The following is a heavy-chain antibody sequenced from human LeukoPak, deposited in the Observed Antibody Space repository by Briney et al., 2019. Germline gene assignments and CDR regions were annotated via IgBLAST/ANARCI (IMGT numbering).Heavy chain of an antibody. CDR3: ARGSVTIFGVVTLTADYYYYMDV. V-gene: IGHV1-69*04. J-gene: IGHJ6*03. CDR1: GGTFSSYA. D-gene: IGHD3-3*01. CDR2: IIPILGIA. Sequence: GASVKVSCKASGGTFSSYAISWVRQAPGQGLEWMERIIPILGIANYAQKFQGRVTITADKSTSTAYMELSSLRSEDTAVYYCARGSVTIFGVVTLTADYYYYMDVWGKGTTVTVSS.